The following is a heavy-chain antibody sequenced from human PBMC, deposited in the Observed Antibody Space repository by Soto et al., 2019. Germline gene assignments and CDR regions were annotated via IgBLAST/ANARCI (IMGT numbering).Heavy chain of an antibody. CDR3: ARGHTRGYSGYELDY. CDR1: GGTFSSYT. CDR2: IIPILGIT. Sequence: GASVKVSCKASGGTFSSYTISWVRQAPGQGLEWMGRIIPILGITNYAQKFQGRVTITADKSTSTAYMELSSLRSEDTAVYYCARGHTRGYSGYELDYWGQGTLVTVSS. J-gene: IGHJ4*02. V-gene: IGHV1-69*02. D-gene: IGHD5-12*01.